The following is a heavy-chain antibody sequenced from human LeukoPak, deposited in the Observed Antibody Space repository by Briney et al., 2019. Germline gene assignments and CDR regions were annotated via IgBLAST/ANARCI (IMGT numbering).Heavy chain of an antibody. J-gene: IGHJ4*02. CDR3: ARGEYYDSSGCDY. D-gene: IGHD3-22*01. CDR1: GFTFSSYG. Sequence: GRSLRLSCAASGFTFSSYGMHWVRHAPGKGLEWVAVIWYDGSNKYYADSVKGRFTISRDNSKNTLYLQMNSLRAEDTAVYYCARGEYYDSSGCDYWGQGTLVTVSS. V-gene: IGHV3-33*01. CDR2: IWYDGSNK.